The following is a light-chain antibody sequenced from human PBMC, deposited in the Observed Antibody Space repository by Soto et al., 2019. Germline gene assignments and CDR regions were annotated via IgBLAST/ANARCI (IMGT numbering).Light chain of an antibody. CDR2: EVS. J-gene: IGLJ3*02. Sequence: QSALTQSPSASGSPGQSVTISCTGTSSDAGGHNYVSWYQHHPGKAPKLIIYEVSKRPSGVPDRFSGSKSGNTASLTVSGLQAEDEAVYYCSSTAGNNNLVFGGGTKVTAL. CDR3: SSTAGNNNLV. V-gene: IGLV2-8*01. CDR1: SSDAGGHNY.